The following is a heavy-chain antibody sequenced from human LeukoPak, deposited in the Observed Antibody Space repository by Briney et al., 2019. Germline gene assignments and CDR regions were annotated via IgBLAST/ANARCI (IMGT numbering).Heavy chain of an antibody. V-gene: IGHV3-7*01. CDR1: GFTFSSYW. CDR2: IKQDGSEK. Sequence: GGSLRLSCAASGFTFSSYWMSWVRQAPGKGLEWVANIKQDGSEKYYVDSVKGRFTISRDNAKNSLYLQMNSLRAEDTAVYYCARAHYDYVWGSYRSTYFDYWGQGTLVTVSS. D-gene: IGHD3-16*02. CDR3: ARAHYDYVWGSYRSTYFDY. J-gene: IGHJ4*02.